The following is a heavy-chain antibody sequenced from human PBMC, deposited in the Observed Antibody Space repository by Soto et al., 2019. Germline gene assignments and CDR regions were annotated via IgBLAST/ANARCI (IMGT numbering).Heavy chain of an antibody. J-gene: IGHJ4*02. Sequence: GAALRLSCAASGFTFSRYWMSWVRQAPGQGLEWVANIKQDGSEKYYVDSVKGRFTISRDNAKNSLYLQMNSLRAEDTAVYYCARDLAGRYDYWGQGTLVTVSS. CDR1: GFTFSRYW. CDR2: IKQDGSEK. CDR3: ARDLAGRYDY. D-gene: IGHD2-21*01. V-gene: IGHV3-7*03.